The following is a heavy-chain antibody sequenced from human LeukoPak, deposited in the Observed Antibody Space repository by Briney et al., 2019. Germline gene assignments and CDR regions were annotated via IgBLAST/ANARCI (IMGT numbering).Heavy chain of an antibody. V-gene: IGHV3-9*01. CDR1: GFTFDDYA. J-gene: IGHJ4*02. D-gene: IGHD2-2*01. CDR2: ITWDSGTT. CDR3: AKVTGEYQLQYYFDY. Sequence: GRSLRLSCAASGFTFDDYAMHWVRRTPGKGLEWVSAITWDSGTTVYADSVKGRFTISRDNAKNCLYLQMNSLRAEDTALYYCAKVTGEYQLQYYFDYWGQGTPVTVSS.